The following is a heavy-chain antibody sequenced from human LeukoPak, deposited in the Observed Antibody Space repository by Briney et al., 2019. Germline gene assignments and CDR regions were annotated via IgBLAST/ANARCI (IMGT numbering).Heavy chain of an antibody. CDR2: IYHSGSA. CDR1: GYSISSACY. J-gene: IGHJ4*02. Sequence: PSETLSLTCTVSGYSISSACYWAWIRQPPGKGLERIGSIYHSGSAFYNPSLKSRVTISVDTSKNQFSLKLNSVTAADTAIYYCATDNIAVAGTGLDYWGQGTLVTVSS. CDR3: ATDNIAVAGTGLDY. V-gene: IGHV4-38-2*02. D-gene: IGHD6-19*01.